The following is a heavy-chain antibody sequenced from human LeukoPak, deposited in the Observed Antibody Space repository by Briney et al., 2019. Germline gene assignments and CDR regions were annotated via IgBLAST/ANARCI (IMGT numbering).Heavy chain of an antibody. CDR1: GGTFSSYA. D-gene: IGHD1-26*01. CDR3: ASEADSGSYRSYYYYYYMDV. Sequence: ASVKVSCKASGGTFSSYAISWVRQAPGQGLEWMGGIIPIFGTANYAQKFQGRVTITTDESTSTAYMELSSLRSEDTAVYYCASEADSGSYRSYYYYYYMDVWGKGTTVTVSS. CDR2: IIPIFGTA. V-gene: IGHV1-69*05. J-gene: IGHJ6*03.